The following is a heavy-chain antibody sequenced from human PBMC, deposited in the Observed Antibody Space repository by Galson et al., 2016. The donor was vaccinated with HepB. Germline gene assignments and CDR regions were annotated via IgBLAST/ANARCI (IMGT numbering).Heavy chain of an antibody. D-gene: IGHD2-21*02. CDR2: MYDSGSD. Sequence: PLSLTCGVSGSSVSSGGYAWSWIRQPPGKGLEWIGCMYDSGSDSYNLSLKGRVAISLDRAKNQVSLRLTSVTAADTAVYFCARGVTHWGRGILVTVSA. CDR1: GSSVSSGGYA. CDR3: ARGVTH. J-gene: IGHJ4*02. V-gene: IGHV4-30-2*01.